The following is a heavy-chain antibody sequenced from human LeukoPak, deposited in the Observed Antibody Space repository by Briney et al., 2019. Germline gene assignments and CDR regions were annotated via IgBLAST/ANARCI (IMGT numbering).Heavy chain of an antibody. V-gene: IGHV4-59*08. CDR2: IYYSGST. Sequence: SGTLSLTCAVSGGSISSYYWSWIRQPPGKGLEWIGYIYYSGSTNYNPSLKSRVTISVDTSKNQFSLKLSSVTAADTAVYYCARLGSGNYDILTGPSQYFDLWGRGTLVTVSS. CDR3: ARLGSGNYDILTGPSQYFDL. D-gene: IGHD3-9*01. J-gene: IGHJ2*01. CDR1: GGSISSYY.